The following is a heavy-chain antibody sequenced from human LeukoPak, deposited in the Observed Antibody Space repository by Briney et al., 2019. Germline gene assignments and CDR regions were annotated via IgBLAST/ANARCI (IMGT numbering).Heavy chain of an antibody. J-gene: IGHJ4*02. CDR2: IKLDGSEK. D-gene: IGHD1-26*01. Sequence: GGSLRLSCAASGFSLSNYWISWVRQAPGKGLEWVANIKLDGSEKYYVNSVKGQFTISRDNAKNSLNLQMNSLRAEDTAVYYCARETRGSYVPGLDSWGQGTLVTVSS. CDR3: ARETRGSYVPGLDS. CDR1: GFSLSNYW. V-gene: IGHV3-7*01.